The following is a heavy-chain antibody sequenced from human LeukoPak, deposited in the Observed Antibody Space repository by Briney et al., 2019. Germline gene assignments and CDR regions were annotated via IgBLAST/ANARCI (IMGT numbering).Heavy chain of an antibody. V-gene: IGHV4-31*03. CDR2: IYYSGST. CDR1: GGSISSGGYY. CDR3: ARWPNVVVTAIHAFDI. D-gene: IGHD2-21*02. J-gene: IGHJ3*02. Sequence: SETLSLTCTVSGGSISSGGYYWSWIRQHPGKGLEWIGYIYYSGSTYYNPSLKSRVTISVDTSKNQFSLKLSSVTAADTAAYYCARWPNVVVTAIHAFDIWGQGTMVTVSS.